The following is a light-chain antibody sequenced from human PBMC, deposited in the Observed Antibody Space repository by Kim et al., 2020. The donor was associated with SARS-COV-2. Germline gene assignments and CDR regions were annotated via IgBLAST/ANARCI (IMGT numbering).Light chain of an antibody. CDR1: QSIGDW. CDR3: QQRRTWPLT. CDR2: DAA. V-gene: IGKV3-11*01. Sequence: SPGERATLSCRASQSIGDWLAWYQQRSGQAPRLLIYDAAIRATSIPARFSGGGSGTDFTLTISSLEPEDFAVYYCQQRRTWPLTFGGGTKVEIK. J-gene: IGKJ4*01.